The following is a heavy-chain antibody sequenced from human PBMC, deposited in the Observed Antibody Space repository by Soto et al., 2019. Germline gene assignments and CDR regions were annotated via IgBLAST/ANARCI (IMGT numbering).Heavy chain of an antibody. CDR3: ARRLGQQLESPYDYGMDV. D-gene: IGHD6-13*01. J-gene: IGHJ6*02. CDR1: GFTFSSYA. Sequence: QVQLVESGGGVVQPGRSLRLSCAASGFTFSSYAMHWVRQAPGKGLEWVAVISYDGSNKYYADSVKGRFTISRDNSKNTLYLQMISLRAEDTAVYYCARRLGQQLESPYDYGMDVWGQGTTVTVSS. V-gene: IGHV3-30-3*01. CDR2: ISYDGSNK.